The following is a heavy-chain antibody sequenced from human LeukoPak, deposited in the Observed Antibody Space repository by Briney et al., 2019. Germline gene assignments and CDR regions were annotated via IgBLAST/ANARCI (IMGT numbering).Heavy chain of an antibody. CDR2: INNGGSST. V-gene: IGHV3-23*05. J-gene: IGHJ6*02. CDR3: ARRGAEQGNGLDV. Sequence: TGGSLRLSCVCSGFSCRIYVMTWVRQAPGKGLEWVSTINNGGSSTWYADSVKGRFTMSRDNSKTTVSLQMESLRAEDTAVYYCARRGAEQGNGLDVWGQGTTVAVSS. CDR1: GFSCRIYV. D-gene: IGHD1-26*01.